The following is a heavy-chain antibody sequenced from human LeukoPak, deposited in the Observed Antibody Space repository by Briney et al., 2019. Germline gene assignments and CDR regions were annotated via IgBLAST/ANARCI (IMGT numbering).Heavy chain of an antibody. Sequence: PSETLSLTCIVSGGSISSYYWSWIRQPPGKGLEWIGYISYTGSTNYNPSLKSRVTISVDTSKKQFSLKLSSVTAADTAVYYCARWSGYYFYWGQGTLVTVSS. CDR3: ARWSGYYFY. V-gene: IGHV4-59*01. CDR1: GGSISSYY. D-gene: IGHD3-3*01. CDR2: ISYTGST. J-gene: IGHJ4*02.